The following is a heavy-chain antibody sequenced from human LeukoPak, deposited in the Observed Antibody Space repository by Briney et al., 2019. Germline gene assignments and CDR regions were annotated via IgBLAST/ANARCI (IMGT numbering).Heavy chain of an antibody. CDR3: ARAYSERYGLGYYYMDV. CDR1: GFTFSSYN. V-gene: IGHV3-21*01. Sequence: PGGSLRLSCAASGFTFSSYNMNWVRQAPGKGLEWVSSISTSSSYIYYADSMKGRFTISRDNARKSLYLQMNSLRAEDTAVYYCARAYSERYGLGYYYMDVWGKGTTVTVSS. J-gene: IGHJ6*03. CDR2: ISTSSSYI. D-gene: IGHD1-26*01.